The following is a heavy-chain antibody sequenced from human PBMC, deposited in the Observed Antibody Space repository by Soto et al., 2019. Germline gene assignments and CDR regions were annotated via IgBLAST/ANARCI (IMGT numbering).Heavy chain of an antibody. CDR1: GFTFDNYA. CDR3: AKAYIGGDCSTTSCYPFDY. CDR2: ISWNTGAM. J-gene: IGHJ4*02. V-gene: IGHV3-9*01. Sequence: EVQLVESGGGLVQPGRSLRLSCAASGFTFDNYAMHWVRQAPGKGLEWVSGISWNTGAMGYAVSVKGRFTISRDNAKNSLYLQMNSLIAEDTALYYCAKAYIGGDCSTTSCYPFDYWGQGTLVTVSS. D-gene: IGHD2-2*01.